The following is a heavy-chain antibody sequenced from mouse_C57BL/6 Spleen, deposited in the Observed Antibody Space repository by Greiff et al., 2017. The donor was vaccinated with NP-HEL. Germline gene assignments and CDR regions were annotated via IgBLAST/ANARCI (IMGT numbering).Heavy chain of an antibody. CDR1: GYTFTDYY. CDR2: INPNNGGT. Sequence: EVQLQQSGPELVKPGASVKISCKASGYTFTDYYMNWVKQSHGKSLEWIGDINPNNGGTSYNQKFKGKATLTVDKSSSTAYMELRSLTSEDSAVYYCARFTGAMDYWGQGTSVTVSS. V-gene: IGHV1-26*01. CDR3: ARFTGAMDY. J-gene: IGHJ4*01.